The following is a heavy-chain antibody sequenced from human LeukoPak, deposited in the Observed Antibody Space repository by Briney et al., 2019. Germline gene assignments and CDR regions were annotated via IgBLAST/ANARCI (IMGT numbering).Heavy chain of an antibody. V-gene: IGHV4-38-2*02. Sequence: SETLSLTCTVSGYSISSGYYWGWIRQPPGKGLEWIGSIYHSGSTYYNPSLKSRVTISVDTSKNQFSLKLSSVTAADAAVYYCARDLGATYYYYYMDVWGKGTTVTVSS. CDR2: IYHSGST. J-gene: IGHJ6*03. CDR3: ARDLGATYYYYYMDV. CDR1: GYSISSGYY.